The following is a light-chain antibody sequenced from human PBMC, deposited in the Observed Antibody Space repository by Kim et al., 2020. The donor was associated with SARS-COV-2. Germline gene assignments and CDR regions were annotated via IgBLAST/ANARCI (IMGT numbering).Light chain of an antibody. CDR1: SGSIDDND. V-gene: IGLV6-57*03. CDR2: EDD. CDR3: QSYNRDNVI. J-gene: IGLJ2*01. Sequence: GKTVTMSSTRSSGSIDDNDVQWYQQRPGGVPTTVIYEDDQRPSGVSDRFSGSIDNSSNSASLSISGLRTEDEADYYCQSYNRDNVIFGGGTKVTVL.